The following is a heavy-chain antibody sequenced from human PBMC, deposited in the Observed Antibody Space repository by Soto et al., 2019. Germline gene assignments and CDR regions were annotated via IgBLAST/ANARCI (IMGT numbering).Heavy chain of an antibody. V-gene: IGHV3-23*01. CDR3: AKSSDIVLMVYAPKDQGFGY. D-gene: IGHD2-8*01. CDR2: ISGSGGST. CDR1: GFTFSSYA. J-gene: IGHJ4*02. Sequence: EVQLLESGGGLVQPGGSLRLSCAASGFTFSSYAMSWVRQAPGKGLEWVSAISGSGGSTYYADSVKGRFTISRDNSKNTLYLQMNSLRAEDTAVYYCAKSSDIVLMVYAPKDQGFGYWGQGTLVTVSS.